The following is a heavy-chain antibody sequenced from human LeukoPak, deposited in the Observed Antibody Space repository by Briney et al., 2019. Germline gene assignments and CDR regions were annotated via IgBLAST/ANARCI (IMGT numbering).Heavy chain of an antibody. V-gene: IGHV1-2*02. J-gene: IGHJ4*02. CDR1: GYTFTGYY. D-gene: IGHD6-13*01. CDR3: ASQGGSSWPDNDY. CDR2: INPNSGGT. Sequence: ASVKVSCKASGYTFTGYYMHWVRQAPGQGLEWMGWINPNSGGTNYAQKFQGRVTMTRDTSISTAYMELSRLRSDDTAVYYWASQGGSSWPDNDYWGQGTLVTVSS.